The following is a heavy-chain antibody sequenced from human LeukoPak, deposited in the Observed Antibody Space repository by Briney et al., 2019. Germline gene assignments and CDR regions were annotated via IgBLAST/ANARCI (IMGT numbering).Heavy chain of an antibody. V-gene: IGHV3-7*01. CDR3: AREIVTDYYDSSGYYPHFDY. Sequence: PGGSLRLSCAASGFTFSSYWMSWVRQAPGKGLEWVANIKQDGSEKYYVDSVKGRFTISRDNAKNSLYLQMNSLRAEDTAVYYCAREIVTDYYDSSGYYPHFDYWGQGTLVTVSS. CDR1: GFTFSSYW. CDR2: IKQDGSEK. J-gene: IGHJ4*02. D-gene: IGHD3-22*01.